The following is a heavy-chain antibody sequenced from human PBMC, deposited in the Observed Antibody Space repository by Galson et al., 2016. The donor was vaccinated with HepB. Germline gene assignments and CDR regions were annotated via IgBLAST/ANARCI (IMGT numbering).Heavy chain of an antibody. J-gene: IGHJ6*02. V-gene: IGHV3-74*01. CDR1: GITFTNYW. D-gene: IGHD5-18*01. CDR3: VREGRITASGMDV. Sequence: SLRLSCADSGITFTNYWMDWVRQVPGRGLEWVSRIDPQGGSIKYVDSVKGRCTISRENAKDTLYLQMNSLRVDDTAVYYCVREGRITASGMDVWGQGTTVTVSS. CDR2: IDPQGGSI.